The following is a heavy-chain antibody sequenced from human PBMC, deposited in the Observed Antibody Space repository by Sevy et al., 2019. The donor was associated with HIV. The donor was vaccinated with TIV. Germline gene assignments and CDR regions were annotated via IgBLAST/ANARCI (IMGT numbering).Heavy chain of an antibody. CDR1: GFPFSKYA. CDR2: ISGSGDST. CDR3: AKGMIVSAGDAFDI. V-gene: IGHV3-23*01. D-gene: IGHD3-22*01. J-gene: IGHJ3*02. Sequence: GSLRLSCAASGFPFSKYAMTWVRQAPGNGLEYVSTISGSGDSTYYGDSVQGRFTISRDNSRNTLYLQMNSLTAEDSALYYCAKGMIVSAGDAFDIWGQGTMVTVSS.